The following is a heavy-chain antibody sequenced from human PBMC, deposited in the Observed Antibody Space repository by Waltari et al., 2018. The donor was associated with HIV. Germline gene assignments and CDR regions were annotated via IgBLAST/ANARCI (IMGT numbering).Heavy chain of an antibody. CDR1: GFTFNSYS. CDR2: ISSSGTST. Sequence: EVQLVESGGGPVKPGGSLRLSCRASGFTFNSYSLNWVRQAPGKGLECISSISSSGTSTHYADSVKGRFTISRDNANKSVYLQMNSLRAEDTAVYYCARDSRDNSWSLNFFDPWGQGTLVTVSS. V-gene: IGHV3-21*01. D-gene: IGHD6-13*01. J-gene: IGHJ5*02. CDR3: ARDSRDNSWSLNFFDP.